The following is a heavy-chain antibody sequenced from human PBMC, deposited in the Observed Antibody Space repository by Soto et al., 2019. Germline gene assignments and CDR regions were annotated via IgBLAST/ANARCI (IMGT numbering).Heavy chain of an antibody. CDR3: ATIMPTAGFDP. Sequence: EVQLVESGGGLVQPGGSLKLSCAASGFIFSGSAIHWVRQASGKGLEWVGRIRSRANNFATSSAASVKGRFTFSRDDSKNTAYLQMNTLKPEDTAVYYCATIMPTAGFDPWGQGTLVTVSS. D-gene: IGHD2-2*01. J-gene: IGHJ5*02. V-gene: IGHV3-73*02. CDR2: IRSRANNFAT. CDR1: GFIFSGSA.